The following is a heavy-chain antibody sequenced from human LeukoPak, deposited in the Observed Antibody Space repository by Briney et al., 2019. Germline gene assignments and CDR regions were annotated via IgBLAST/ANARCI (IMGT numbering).Heavy chain of an antibody. CDR1: GFTVSSNY. J-gene: IGHJ4*02. CDR3: AKDGRSSPFDY. Sequence: GGSLRLSCAASGFTVSSNYMSWVRQAPGKGLEWVSAISGSGGSTYYADSVKGRFTISRDNSKNTLYLQMNSLRAEDTAVYYCAKDGRSSPFDYWGQGTLVTVSS. CDR2: ISGSGGST. V-gene: IGHV3-23*01. D-gene: IGHD6-6*01.